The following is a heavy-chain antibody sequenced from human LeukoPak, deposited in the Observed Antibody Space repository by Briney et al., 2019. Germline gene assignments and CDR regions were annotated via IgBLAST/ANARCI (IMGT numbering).Heavy chain of an antibody. Sequence: ASVKVSCKASGYTFTSYGISWVQQAPGQGLEWMGWISAYNGNTNYAQKLQGRVTMTTDTSTSTAYMELRSLRSDDTAVYYCARDSIYRSYFDYWGQGTLVTVSS. J-gene: IGHJ4*02. V-gene: IGHV1-18*01. CDR3: ARDSIYRSYFDY. CDR2: ISAYNGNT. CDR1: GYTFTSYG. D-gene: IGHD5/OR15-5a*01.